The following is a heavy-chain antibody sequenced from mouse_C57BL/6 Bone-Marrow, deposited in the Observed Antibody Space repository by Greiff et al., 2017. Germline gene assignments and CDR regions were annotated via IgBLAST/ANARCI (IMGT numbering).Heavy chain of an antibody. CDR3: AREATTVVARYAMDY. J-gene: IGHJ4*01. D-gene: IGHD1-1*01. V-gene: IGHV1-81*01. Sequence: QVQLQQSGAELARPGASVKLSCKASGYTFTSYGISWVKQSTGQGLEWIGEIYPRSGNTYYNEKFKGKATLTADKSSSTAYMELRSLTSEDSAVYFGAREATTVVARYAMDYWGQGTSVTVSS. CDR1: GYTFTSYG. CDR2: IYPRSGNT.